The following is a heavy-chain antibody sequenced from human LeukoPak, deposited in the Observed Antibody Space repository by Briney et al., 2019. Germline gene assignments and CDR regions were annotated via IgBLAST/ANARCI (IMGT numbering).Heavy chain of an antibody. CDR3: AARDRTTGTWGY. CDR2: IYYSGST. J-gene: IGHJ4*02. CDR1: GGSISGYY. D-gene: IGHD1-1*01. Sequence: SETLSLTCTVSGGSISGYYWSWIRQPPGKGLEWIGYIYYSGSTNYNPSLKSRVTISVDTSKNQFSLKLSSVTAADTAVYYCAARDRTTGTWGYWGQGTLVTVSS. V-gene: IGHV4-59*01.